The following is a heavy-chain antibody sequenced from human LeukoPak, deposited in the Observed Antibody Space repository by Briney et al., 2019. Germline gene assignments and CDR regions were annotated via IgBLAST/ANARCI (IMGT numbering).Heavy chain of an antibody. Sequence: SVKVSCKASGGTFSSYAISWVRQAPGQGLEWMGRIIPIFGTANYAQKSQGRVTITTDESTSTAYMELSSLRSEDTAVYYCARDKGSGSSGYFFFDYWGQGTLVTVSS. V-gene: IGHV1-69*05. CDR1: GGTFSSYA. CDR3: ARDKGSGSSGYFFFDY. D-gene: IGHD3-22*01. CDR2: IIPIFGTA. J-gene: IGHJ4*02.